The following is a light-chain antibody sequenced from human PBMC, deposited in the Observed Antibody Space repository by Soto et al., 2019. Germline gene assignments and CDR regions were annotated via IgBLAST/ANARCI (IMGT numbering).Light chain of an antibody. CDR3: QQYNNWPRT. J-gene: IGKJ1*01. V-gene: IGKV3-15*01. CDR1: QSVSSN. CDR2: GAS. Sequence: DIVMTQSPATLSVSPGERATLSCRASQSVSSNFAWYQQKPGQAPRLLIYGASTRATGIPARFSGSGSGTEFTLTISSLQAEDFAVYYCQQYNNWPRTFGQGTKVEIK.